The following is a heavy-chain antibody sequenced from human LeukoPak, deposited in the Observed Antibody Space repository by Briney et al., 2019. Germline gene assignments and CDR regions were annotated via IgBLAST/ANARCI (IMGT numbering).Heavy chain of an antibody. CDR3: ARDPGYCSGGSCYTRSYYFDY. Sequence: GGSLRLSCAASGFTFGSYWMSWVRQAPGKGLEWGANIKQDGSEKYYVDSVKGRFTISRDNAKNSLFMQMNSLRAEDTAVYYCARDPGYCSGGSCYTRSYYFDYWGRGTLVTVSS. D-gene: IGHD2-15*01. J-gene: IGHJ4*02. V-gene: IGHV3-7*01. CDR1: GFTFGSYW. CDR2: IKQDGSEK.